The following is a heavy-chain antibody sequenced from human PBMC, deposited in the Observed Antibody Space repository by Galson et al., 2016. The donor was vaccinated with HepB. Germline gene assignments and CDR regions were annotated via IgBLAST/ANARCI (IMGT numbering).Heavy chain of an antibody. CDR2: ISGYNGDT. CDR1: GDTFSSYG. CDR3: ASGPRYSGSYSPHHFNY. Sequence: QSGAEVKNPGASVKVSCWASGDTFSSYGISWVRQAPGQGLEWMGWISGYNGDTRYAQRLQGRVTLTTDTSTRTAYMELRSLKYDDTAVYYCASGPRYSGSYSPHHFNYWGQGTLVTVSS. D-gene: IGHD1-26*01. V-gene: IGHV1-18*01. J-gene: IGHJ4*02.